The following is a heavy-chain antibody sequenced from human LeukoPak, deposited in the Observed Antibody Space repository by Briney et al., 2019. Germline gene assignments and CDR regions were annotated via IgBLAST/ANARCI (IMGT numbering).Heavy chain of an antibody. Sequence: AGGSLRLSCAASGFTFNTYAMNWVRQAPEKGLEWVSTISGSGGRTYYADSVKGRFTISRDNSKNTLSLLMNSLRVEDTALYYCAKSIWVATTSSWFSLDYWGQGTLVTVSS. J-gene: IGHJ4*02. V-gene: IGHV3-23*01. CDR2: ISGSGGRT. CDR1: GFTFNTYA. D-gene: IGHD1-1*01. CDR3: AKSIWVATTSSWFSLDY.